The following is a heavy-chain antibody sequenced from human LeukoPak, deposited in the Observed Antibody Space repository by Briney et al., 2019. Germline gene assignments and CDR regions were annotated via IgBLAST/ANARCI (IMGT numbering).Heavy chain of an antibody. CDR2: IYYSGST. D-gene: IGHD2/OR15-2a*01. CDR1: GGSISSYY. Sequence: SETLSLTCTVSGGSISSYYWSWIRQPPGKGLEWIGYIYYSGSTNYNPSLKSRVTISVDTSKNQFSLKLSSVTAADTAVYYCARAVIAPTAYWYFDLWGHGTLVTASS. V-gene: IGHV4-59*01. J-gene: IGHJ2*01. CDR3: ARAVIAPTAYWYFDL.